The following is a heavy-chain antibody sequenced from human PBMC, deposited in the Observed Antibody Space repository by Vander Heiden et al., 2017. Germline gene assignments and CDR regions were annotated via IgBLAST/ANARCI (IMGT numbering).Heavy chain of an antibody. J-gene: IGHJ6*02. D-gene: IGHD3-22*01. CDR1: GLTFSSTA. V-gene: IGHV3-23*01. Sequence: VQLLESGGGVVQPGGALRLSCAAPGLTFSSTAMNWVRQAPGKGLEWVSVISGSGSNTYYADSVKGRFTISRDNSKNTLYLQMSSLRAEDTAVYYCAKDFGDNGFYYSLDVWGQGTTVTVSS. CDR3: AKDFGDNGFYYSLDV. CDR2: ISGSGSNT.